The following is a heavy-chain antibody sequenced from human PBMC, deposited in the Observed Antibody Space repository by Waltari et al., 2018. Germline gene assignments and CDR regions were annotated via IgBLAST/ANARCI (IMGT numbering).Heavy chain of an antibody. CDR3: ARVVGYCSSTSCPYYFDY. D-gene: IGHD2-2*01. CDR2: ISPILGIA. V-gene: IGHV1-69*02. CDR1: GGTCSSYT. J-gene: IGHJ4*02. Sequence: QVQLVQSGAEVKKPGSSVKVSCKASGGTCSSYTISWVHQAPGQGLEWMGRISPILGIANYAQKFEGRVTITAEKSTSTAYMELSSLRSEDTAVYYCARVVGYCSSTSCPYYFDYWGQGTLVTVSS.